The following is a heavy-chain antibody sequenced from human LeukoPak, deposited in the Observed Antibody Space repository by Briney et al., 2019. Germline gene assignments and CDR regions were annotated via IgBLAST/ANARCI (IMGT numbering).Heavy chain of an antibody. V-gene: IGHV3-23*01. CDR2: ISGGGGST. J-gene: IGHJ4*02. D-gene: IGHD1-26*01. CDR3: AKVMSNYSYDY. CDR1: RFTFSYSA. Sequence: PGGSLRHSCSAHRFTFSYSAMTSVRQATAKGLEWVSAISGGGGSTYYADSVKGRFTISRDNSKNTLYLEMNSLRAEDTAVYYCAKVMSNYSYDYWGQGTLVTVSS.